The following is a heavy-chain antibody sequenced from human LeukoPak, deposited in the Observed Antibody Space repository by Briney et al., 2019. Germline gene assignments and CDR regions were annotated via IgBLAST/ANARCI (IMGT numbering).Heavy chain of an antibody. CDR3: ARVNYGSGSYSGDY. Sequence: PGGSLRLSCAASGFTFSSYSMNWVRQAPGKGLEWVSSISSSSSYIYYADSVMGRFTISRDNAKNSLYLQMNSLRAEDTAVYYCARVNYGSGSYSGDYWGQGTLVTVSS. CDR2: ISSSSSYI. D-gene: IGHD3-10*01. CDR1: GFTFSSYS. J-gene: IGHJ4*02. V-gene: IGHV3-21*01.